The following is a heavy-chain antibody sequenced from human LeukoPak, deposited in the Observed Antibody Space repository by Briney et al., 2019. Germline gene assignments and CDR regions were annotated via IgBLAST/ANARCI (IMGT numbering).Heavy chain of an antibody. CDR2: IKQDGSEK. J-gene: IGHJ4*02. CDR1: GFTFSRYW. Sequence: GGSLRLSCAASGFTFSRYWMSWVRQAPGKGLEWVANIKQDGSEKHYVDSVKGRFTISRDNAKNSLYLQLNNLKKEDTAVYFCARDQLGAFNSWGQGTLVTVSS. V-gene: IGHV3-7*01. CDR3: ARDQLGAFNS. D-gene: IGHD1-1*01.